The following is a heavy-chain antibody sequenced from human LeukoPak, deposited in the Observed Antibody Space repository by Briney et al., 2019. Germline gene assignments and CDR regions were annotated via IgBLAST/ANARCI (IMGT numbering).Heavy chain of an antibody. J-gene: IGHJ4*02. Sequence: GASVKVSCKASGGTFSRYAISWVRQAPGQGLEWMGGIIPIFGTANHAQKFQGRVTITADESTSTAYMELSSLRSEDTAEYYCARESGDMGEERLANYWGQGTLVTVSS. CDR3: ARESGDMGEERLANY. CDR1: GGTFSRYA. D-gene: IGHD3-16*01. V-gene: IGHV1-69*13. CDR2: IIPIFGTA.